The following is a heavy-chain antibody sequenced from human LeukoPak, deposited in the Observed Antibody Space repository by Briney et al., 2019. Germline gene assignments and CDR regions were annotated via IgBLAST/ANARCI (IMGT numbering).Heavy chain of an antibody. J-gene: IGHJ4*02. Sequence: GGSLRPSCAASGFTFSSYAMSWVRQAPGKGLEWVSAISGSGGSTYYADSVKGRFTISRDNSKNTLYLQMNSLRAEDTAVYYCAKDQRGDSLAAADDYWGQGTLVTVSS. CDR2: ISGSGGST. D-gene: IGHD6-13*01. CDR3: AKDQRGDSLAAADDY. V-gene: IGHV3-23*01. CDR1: GFTFSSYA.